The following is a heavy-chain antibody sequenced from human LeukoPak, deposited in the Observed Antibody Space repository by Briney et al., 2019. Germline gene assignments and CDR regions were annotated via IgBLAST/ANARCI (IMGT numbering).Heavy chain of an antibody. D-gene: IGHD7-27*01. CDR2: IYYSGST. J-gene: IGHJ4*02. Sequence: PSETLSLTCTVSGGSISSGDYYWSWIRQPPGKGLEWIGYIYYSGSTYYNPSLKSRVTISVDTSKNQFSLKLSSVTAADTAVYYCARGTGDGTDSSDYWGQGTLVTVSS. V-gene: IGHV4-30-4*08. CDR1: GGSISSGDYY. CDR3: ARGTGDGTDSSDY.